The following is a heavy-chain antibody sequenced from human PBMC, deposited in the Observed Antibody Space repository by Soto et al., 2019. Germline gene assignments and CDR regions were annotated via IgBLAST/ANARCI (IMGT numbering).Heavy chain of an antibody. CDR2: IYYRGST. CDR1: GGSISSSSYY. V-gene: IGHV4-39*01. D-gene: IGHD3-16*02. Sequence: QLQLQESGPGLVKPSETLSLTCTVSGGSISSSSYYWVWIRQPPGKGLEWIGSIYYRGSTYYNPSLKSRVTISVDTAKKQFSLKLSSVTAADTAVYYCATNLYDYSWGSYRPRIKFDYWGQGTLVTVSS. CDR3: ATNLYDYSWGSYRPRIKFDY. J-gene: IGHJ4*02.